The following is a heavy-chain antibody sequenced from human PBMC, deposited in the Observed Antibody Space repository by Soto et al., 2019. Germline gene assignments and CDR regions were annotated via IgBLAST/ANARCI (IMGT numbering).Heavy chain of an antibody. D-gene: IGHD3-10*02. Sequence: EVQLVESGGGLVQPGGSLRLSCAASGLIFSDYHMDWVRQAPGKGLEWDGRIRRTAHSSSTEYAVSVKGRFTISRDDSKYSLYVQMNSLKSEDTVVYYCAMFGGWSGGRSDMDVWSQGTTVTVSS. J-gene: IGHJ6*02. CDR1: GLIFSDYH. CDR2: IRRTAHSSST. V-gene: IGHV3-72*01. CDR3: AMFGGWSGGRSDMDV.